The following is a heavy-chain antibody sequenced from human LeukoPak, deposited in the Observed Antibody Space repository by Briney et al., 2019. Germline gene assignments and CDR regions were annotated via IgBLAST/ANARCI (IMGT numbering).Heavy chain of an antibody. V-gene: IGHV4-34*01. CDR3: ARRRWLRPYNWFDP. Sequence: SETLSLTCAVYGGSFSGYYWSWIRQPPGKGLEWIGEINHSGSTNYNPSLKSRVTISVDTSKNQFSLKLSSVTAADTAVYYCARRRWLRPYNWFDPWGQGTLVTVSS. J-gene: IGHJ5*02. CDR2: INHSGST. CDR1: GGSFSGYY. D-gene: IGHD5-24*01.